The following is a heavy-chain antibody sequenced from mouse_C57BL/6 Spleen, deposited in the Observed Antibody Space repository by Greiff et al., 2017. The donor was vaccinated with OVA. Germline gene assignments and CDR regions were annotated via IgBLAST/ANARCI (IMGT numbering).Heavy chain of an antibody. Sequence: EVKLVESGAELVRPGASVKLSCTASGFNIKDYYMHWVKQRPEQGLEWIGRIDPEDGDTEYAPKFQGKATMTANTSSNTAYLKLSSLTSEDTAVYYCTPYYYGSSPNWYFDVWGTGTTVTVSS. V-gene: IGHV14-1*01. CDR2: IDPEDGDT. CDR3: TPYYYGSSPNWYFDV. D-gene: IGHD1-1*01. J-gene: IGHJ1*03. CDR1: GFNIKDYY.